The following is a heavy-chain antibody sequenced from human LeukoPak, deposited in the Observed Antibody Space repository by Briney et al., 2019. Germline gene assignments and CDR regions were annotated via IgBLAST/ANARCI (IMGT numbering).Heavy chain of an antibody. Sequence: GGSLGLPCAASGFPFSNYGMHWVPQAPGKGLEWVAVIWYEGSNKYYADSVKGRFTISRDNSKNTLYLQMNSLRAEDTAVYYCVRVADAGNLNNWFDPWGQGTLVTVSS. V-gene: IGHV3-33*01. CDR3: VRVADAGNLNNWFDP. D-gene: IGHD2-8*01. CDR1: GFPFSNYG. CDR2: IWYEGSNK. J-gene: IGHJ5*02.